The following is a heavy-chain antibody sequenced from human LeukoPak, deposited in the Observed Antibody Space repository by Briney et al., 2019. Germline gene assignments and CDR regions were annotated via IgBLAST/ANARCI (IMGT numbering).Heavy chain of an antibody. CDR3: ARPKPRYCSSTSCPGSFDY. D-gene: IGHD2-2*01. CDR2: INHSGST. J-gene: IGHJ4*02. Sequence: SETLSLTCAVYGGSFSGYYRSWIRQPPGKGLEWIGEINHSGSTNYNPSLKSRVTISVDTSKNQFSLKLSSVIAADTAVYYCARPKPRYCSSTSCPGSFDYWGQGTLVTVSS. V-gene: IGHV4-34*01. CDR1: GGSFSGYY.